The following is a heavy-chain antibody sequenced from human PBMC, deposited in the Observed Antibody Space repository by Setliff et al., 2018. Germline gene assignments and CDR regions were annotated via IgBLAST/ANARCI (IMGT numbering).Heavy chain of an antibody. CDR1: GYTFTSYY. Sequence: ASVKVSCKASGYTFTSYYMHWVRQAPGQGLEWMGIINPSGGLTRYAQKFQGRVTMTSDTSTNTAYLEVSSLRSEDTAVYFCARDRFYNSWSGTSITAPHDAFDIWGQGTMVTVS. CDR2: INPSGGLT. V-gene: IGHV1-46*03. J-gene: IGHJ3*02. CDR3: ARDRFYNSWSGTSITAPHDAFDI. D-gene: IGHD3-3*01.